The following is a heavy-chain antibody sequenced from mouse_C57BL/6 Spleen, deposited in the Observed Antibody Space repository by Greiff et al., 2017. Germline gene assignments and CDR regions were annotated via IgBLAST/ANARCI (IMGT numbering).Heavy chain of an antibody. V-gene: IGHV1-19*01. CDR2: INPYSGGT. Sequence: VQLQQSGPVLVKPGASVKMSCKASGYTFTDYCMNWVKQSHGKSLEWIGVINPYSGGTNYNKKFKGKATLTVDKSSSTAYMELNSLTSEDSAVYYCARACSNYGYYALDYWGPATSVTVSS. CDR3: ARACSNYGYYALDY. D-gene: IGHD2-5*01. CDR1: GYTFTDYC. J-gene: IGHJ4*01.